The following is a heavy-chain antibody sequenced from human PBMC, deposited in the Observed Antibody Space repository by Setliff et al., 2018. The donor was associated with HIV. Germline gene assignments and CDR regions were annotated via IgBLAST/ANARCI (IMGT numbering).Heavy chain of an antibody. CDR1: GFTVSSNY. Sequence: PGGSLRLSCAASGFTVSSNYMSWVRQAPGKGLEWVSVIYSGGSTYYADSVKGRFTISRDNSKNTLYLQMNSLRAEDTAVYYCARNYDSSGYPFDNWGQGTLVTVCS. D-gene: IGHD3-22*01. V-gene: IGHV3-66*02. J-gene: IGHJ4*02. CDR3: ARNYDSSGYPFDN. CDR2: IYSGGST.